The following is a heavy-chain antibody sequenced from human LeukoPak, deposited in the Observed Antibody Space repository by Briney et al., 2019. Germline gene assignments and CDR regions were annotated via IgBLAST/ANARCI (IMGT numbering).Heavy chain of an antibody. D-gene: IGHD2-21*02. CDR3: ARLLGGDSVFGFDP. Sequence: PSETLSLTCAVYGGSFSGYYWSWIRQPPGKGLEWIGEINHSGSTNYNPSLKSRVTISVDTSKNQFSLKLSSVTAADTAVYYCARLLGGDSVFGFDPWGQGTLVTVSS. J-gene: IGHJ5*02. V-gene: IGHV4-34*01. CDR2: INHSGST. CDR1: GGSFSGYY.